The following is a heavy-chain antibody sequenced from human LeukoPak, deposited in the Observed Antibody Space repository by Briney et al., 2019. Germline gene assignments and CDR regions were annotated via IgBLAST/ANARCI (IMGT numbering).Heavy chain of an antibody. D-gene: IGHD3-10*01. Sequence: PSETLSLTCAVYGGSFSGYYWSWIRQPPGKGLEWVSYISSDSRTIYYADSVKGRFTISRDNDKNSLYLQMKSLRDEDTAVYYCARYGSGTSYITNYFDYWGQGTLVTVSS. J-gene: IGHJ4*02. CDR1: GGSFSGYY. V-gene: IGHV3-48*02. CDR3: ARYGSGTSYITNYFDY. CDR2: ISSDSRTI.